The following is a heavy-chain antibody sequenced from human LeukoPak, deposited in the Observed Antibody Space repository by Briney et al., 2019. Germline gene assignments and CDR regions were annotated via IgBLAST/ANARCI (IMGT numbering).Heavy chain of an antibody. D-gene: IGHD3-10*01. J-gene: IGHJ6*03. CDR2: ISWNSGSI. CDR1: GFTFDDYA. V-gene: IGHV3-9*01. CDR3: ARVWVQDYMDX. Sequence: GGSLRLSCAASGFTFDDYAMHWVRQAPGKGLEWVSGISWNSGSIGYADSVKGRFTISRDNAKNSLYLQMNSLRAEDTAVYHCARVWVQDYMDXWGKGTTVTVSS.